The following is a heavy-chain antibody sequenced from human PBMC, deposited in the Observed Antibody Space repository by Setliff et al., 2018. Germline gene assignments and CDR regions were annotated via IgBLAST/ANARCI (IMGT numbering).Heavy chain of an antibody. CDR1: GFTISNYW. V-gene: IGHV3-7*03. D-gene: IGHD3-3*01. CDR2: IRQDGTNK. CDR3: AREVWNIYDNDNSWSGYSDH. J-gene: IGHJ4*02. Sequence: GGSLRLSCVASGFTISNYWMAWVRQAPGKGLEWVADIRQDGTNKYYVDSVKGRFTISRDNAKNSLYLQMNSLRAEDTALYYCAREVWNIYDNDNSWSGYSDHWGQGTLVTVSS.